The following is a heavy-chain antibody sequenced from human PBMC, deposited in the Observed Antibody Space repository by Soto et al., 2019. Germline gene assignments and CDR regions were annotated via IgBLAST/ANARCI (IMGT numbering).Heavy chain of an antibody. CDR1: GYTFTSCA. V-gene: IGHV1-3*01. D-gene: IGHD2-2*01. CDR2: INAGNGNT. J-gene: IGHJ5*02. CDR3: ARDREYCSSTSCYVVNWFDP. Sequence: VKVSCKASGYTFTSCAMHWVRQAPGQRLEWMGWINAGNGNTKYSQKFQGRVTITRDTSASTAYMELSSLRSGDTAVYYCARDREYCSSTSCYVVNWFDPWGQGTLVTVSS.